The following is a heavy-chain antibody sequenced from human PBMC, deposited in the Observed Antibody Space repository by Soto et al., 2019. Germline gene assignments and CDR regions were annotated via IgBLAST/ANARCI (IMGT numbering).Heavy chain of an antibody. CDR2: VHSGGTTT. J-gene: IGHJ3*01. D-gene: IGHD3-16*01. CDR1: GFTFDYYW. Sequence: EVQLVESGGGLVQPGESLRLSCAASGFTFDYYWMHWVRQAPGKGVVWVSRVHSGGTTTTYADCVKGRFTISRDNARNTVSLQVSGLRAEDRAIDYCARGDRGGFDLWGHGTMGTVSS. CDR3: ARGDRGGFDL. V-gene: IGHV3-74*01.